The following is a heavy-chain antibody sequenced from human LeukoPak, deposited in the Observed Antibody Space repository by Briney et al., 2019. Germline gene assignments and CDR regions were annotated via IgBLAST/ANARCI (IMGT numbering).Heavy chain of an antibody. CDR2: IIPIFGSA. CDR1: GGTFSSYA. J-gene: IGHJ4*02. Sequence: ASVKVSCKAPGGTFSSYAISWVRQAPGQGLEWMGGIIPIFGSANYAQKFQGRVTITADESTSTAYMELSSLRSEDTAVYYCARALHLELHSYFDSWGQGTLVTVSS. CDR3: ARALHLELHSYFDS. V-gene: IGHV1-69*13. D-gene: IGHD1-1*01.